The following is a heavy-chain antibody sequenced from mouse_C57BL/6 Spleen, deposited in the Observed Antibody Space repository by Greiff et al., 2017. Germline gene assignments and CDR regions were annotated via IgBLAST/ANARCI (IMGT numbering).Heavy chain of an antibody. CDR2: ISYDGSN. CDR3: ARDPSPAYYYGPYYFDY. D-gene: IGHD1-1*01. V-gene: IGHV3-6*01. Sequence: EVKLQESGPGLVKPSQSLSLTCSVTGYSITSGYYWNWIRQFPGNKLEWMGYISYDGSNNYNPSLKNRISITRDTSKNQFFLKLNSVTTEDTATYYCARDPSPAYYYGPYYFDYWGQGTTLTVSS. CDR1: GYSITSGYY. J-gene: IGHJ2*01.